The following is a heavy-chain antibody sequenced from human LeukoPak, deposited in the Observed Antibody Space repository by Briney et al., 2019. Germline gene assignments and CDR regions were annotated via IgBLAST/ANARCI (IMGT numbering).Heavy chain of an antibody. CDR1: GGSISSSSYY. CDR2: IYYSGST. Sequence: SETLSLTCTVSGGSISSSSYYWGWIRQPPGKGLEWIGSIYYSGSTYYNPSLKSRVTISVDTSKNQFSLKLSSVTAADTAVYYCARASTPYDYVWGSYRYSVMGAFDIWGQGTMVTVSS. CDR3: ARASTPYDYVWGSYRYSVMGAFDI. D-gene: IGHD3-16*02. J-gene: IGHJ3*02. V-gene: IGHV4-39*07.